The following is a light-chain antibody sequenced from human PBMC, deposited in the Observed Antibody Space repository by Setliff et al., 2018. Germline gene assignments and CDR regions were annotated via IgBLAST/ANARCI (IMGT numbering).Light chain of an antibody. J-gene: IGLJ3*02. Sequence: SYELTQPPSVSVAPGKTARITCGGNNIGSKSVHWYQQKPGQAPVLVVYDDSDRPSGIPERFSGSNSGNTATLTISRVEAGDEADYYCQVWDSSGDPGVFGGGTKVTVL. CDR2: DDS. CDR1: NIGSKS. CDR3: QVWDSSGDPGV. V-gene: IGLV3-21*03.